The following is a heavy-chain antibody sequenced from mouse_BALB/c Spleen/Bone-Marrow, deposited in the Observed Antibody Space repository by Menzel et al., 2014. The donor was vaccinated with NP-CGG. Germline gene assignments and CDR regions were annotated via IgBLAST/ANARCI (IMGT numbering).Heavy chain of an antibody. J-gene: IGHJ3*01. CDR2: INPESNTI. CDR3: ARLGYYGLFAY. Sequence: EVQLQESGGGLVQPGGSLKLSCAASGFDFSRYWMSWVRQAPGKGLQWIGEINPESNTINYTPSLKDKFIISRNNAKNTLYLQMSKVRSEDTALYCCARLGYYGLFAYWGQGTLVTVSA. CDR1: GFDFSRYW. V-gene: IGHV4-1*02. D-gene: IGHD2-3*01.